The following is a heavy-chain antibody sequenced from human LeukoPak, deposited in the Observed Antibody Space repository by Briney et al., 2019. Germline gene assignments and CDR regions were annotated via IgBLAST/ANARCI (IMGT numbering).Heavy chain of an antibody. V-gene: IGHV4-59*01. CDR3: ARGRVSSSSWYSTYYYVYMDV. J-gene: IGHJ6*03. D-gene: IGHD6-13*01. CDR2: IDHTGST. Sequence: SETLSLTCTVSDDSITIYYWTWLRQPPGKGLEWLGCIDHTGSTNYNPSLNSRVTISTDTSKNHFSLELSSVTAADTAVYFCARGRVSSSSWYSTYYYVYMDVWGKGTTVTVSS. CDR1: DDSITIYY.